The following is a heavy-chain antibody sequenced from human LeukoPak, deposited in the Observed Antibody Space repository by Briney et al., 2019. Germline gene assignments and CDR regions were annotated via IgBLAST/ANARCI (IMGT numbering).Heavy chain of an antibody. CDR1: GGSISSSSYY. CDR3: ARWMIGLDDAFDI. Sequence: SETLSLTCTVSGGSISSSSYYWGWIRQPPGKGLEWIGSIYYSGSTYYNPSLKSRVTISVDTSKNQFSLKLSSVTAADTAVYYCARWMIGLDDAFDIWGQGTMVTVSS. D-gene: IGHD3-22*01. J-gene: IGHJ3*02. V-gene: IGHV4-39*07. CDR2: IYYSGST.